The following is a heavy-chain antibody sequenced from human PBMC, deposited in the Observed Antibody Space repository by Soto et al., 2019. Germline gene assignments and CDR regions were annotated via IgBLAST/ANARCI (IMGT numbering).Heavy chain of an antibody. CDR2: IYYSGST. V-gene: IGHV4-39*01. CDR1: GGSISSSSYY. Sequence: SETLSLTCTVSGGSISSSSYYWGWIRQPPGKGLEWIGSIYYSGSTYYNPSLKSRVTISVDTSKNQFSLKLSSVTAADTAVYYCARLGGLDENYYGSGSYYPGYYYYGMDVWGQGTTVTVSS. J-gene: IGHJ6*02. CDR3: ARLGGLDENYYGSGSYYPGYYYYGMDV. D-gene: IGHD3-10*01.